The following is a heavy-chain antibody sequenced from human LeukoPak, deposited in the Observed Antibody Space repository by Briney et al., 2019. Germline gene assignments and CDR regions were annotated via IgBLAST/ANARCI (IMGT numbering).Heavy chain of an antibody. D-gene: IGHD3-22*01. Sequence: GSLRLSWAASGFTFSSYSINWGRQAPGKGLELVSSIRSNSCYIYYRDSVQGRFTISRDNAKNSLYLQMNSLRAEDTALYYCAKNGVSSGYYYEFDYWGQGTLVTVSS. CDR2: IRSNSCYI. CDR1: GFTFSSYS. V-gene: IGHV3-21*04. J-gene: IGHJ4*02. CDR3: AKNGVSSGYYYEFDY.